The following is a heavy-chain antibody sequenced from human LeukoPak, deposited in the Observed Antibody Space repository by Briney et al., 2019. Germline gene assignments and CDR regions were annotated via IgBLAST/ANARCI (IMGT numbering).Heavy chain of an antibody. CDR3: AQDRVPGTSPKLDY. CDR2: IGGSGSDT. Sequence: GGSLRLSCAASGFTFSSYSMNWVRQAPGGGLEWVSTIGGSGSDTYYADSVKGRFIISRDNSKNTLSLQMNSLRAEDTAIYYCAQDRVPGTSPKLDYWGQGTLVTVSS. CDR1: GFTFSSYS. V-gene: IGHV3-23*01. D-gene: IGHD1-7*01. J-gene: IGHJ4*02.